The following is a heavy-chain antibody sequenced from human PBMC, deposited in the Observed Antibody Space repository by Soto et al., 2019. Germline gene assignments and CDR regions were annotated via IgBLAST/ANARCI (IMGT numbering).Heavy chain of an antibody. D-gene: IGHD6-13*01. CDR3: ARCPGRSSSWYNWFDP. J-gene: IGHJ5*02. CDR1: GYTFTSYG. CDR2: ISAYNGNT. V-gene: IGHV1-18*01. Sequence: ASLNVSCKASGYTFTSYGISWVRHAPGQGLEWMGWISAYNGNTNYAQKLQGRVTMTTDTSTSTAYMELRSLRSDDTAVYYCARCPGRSSSWYNWFDPWGQGTLVTVSS.